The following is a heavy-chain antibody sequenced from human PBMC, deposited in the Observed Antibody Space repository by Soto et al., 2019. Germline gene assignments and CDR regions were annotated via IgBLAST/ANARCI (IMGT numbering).Heavy chain of an antibody. D-gene: IGHD2-21*02. CDR1: GFTFSSYG. CDR3: AKGDCGGDCYCFDAFDI. V-gene: IGHV3-30*18. Sequence: QVQLVESGGGVVQPGRSLRLSCAASGFTFSSYGMHWVRQAPGKGLEWVAVISYDGSNKYYADSVKGRFTISRDNSKNTMYLQMNSLRAEDTAVYYCAKGDCGGDCYCFDAFDIWGQGTMVTVSS. J-gene: IGHJ3*02. CDR2: ISYDGSNK.